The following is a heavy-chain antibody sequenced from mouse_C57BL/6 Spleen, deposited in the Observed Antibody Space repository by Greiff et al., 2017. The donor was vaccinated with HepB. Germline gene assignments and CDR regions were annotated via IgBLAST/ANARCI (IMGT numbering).Heavy chain of an antibody. V-gene: IGHV14-4*01. J-gene: IGHJ3*01. CDR3: TTGIYYGLAY. D-gene: IGHD2-1*01. Sequence: VQLPQSGAELVRPGASVKLSCPASVFNIKDDSMHWVKQRPEQGLEWIVWIVPENGDTEYASKFQGKATITADTSSNTAYLQLSSLTSEDTAVYYCTTGIYYGLAYWGQGTRVTVSA. CDR2: IVPENGDT. CDR1: VFNIKDDS.